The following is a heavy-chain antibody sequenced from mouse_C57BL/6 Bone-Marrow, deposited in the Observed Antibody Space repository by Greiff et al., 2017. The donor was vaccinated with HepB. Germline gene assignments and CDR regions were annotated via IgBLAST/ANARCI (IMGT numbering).Heavy chain of an antibody. Sequence: VQLQESGAELVKPGASVKMSCKASGYTFTSYWITWVKQRPGQGLEWIGDIYPGSGSTNYNEKFKSKATLTVDTSSSTAYMQLSSLTSEDSAVYYCARPLITTVVAEDAMDYWGQGTSVTVSS. D-gene: IGHD1-1*01. V-gene: IGHV1-55*01. J-gene: IGHJ4*01. CDR3: ARPLITTVVAEDAMDY. CDR1: GYTFTSYW. CDR2: IYPGSGST.